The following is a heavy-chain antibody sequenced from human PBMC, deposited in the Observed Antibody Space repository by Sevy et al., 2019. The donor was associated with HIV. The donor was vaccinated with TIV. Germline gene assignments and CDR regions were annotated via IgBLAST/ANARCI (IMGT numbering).Heavy chain of an antibody. D-gene: IGHD2-2*01. J-gene: IGHJ4*02. CDR1: GYSFTNYW. V-gene: IGHV5-51*01. Sequence: GESLKISCKGSGYSFTNYWIGWVRQMPGKGLEWMGTIYPGDSDTRYSPSFQGQVTISADKSISTAYLQWSSLKASDTAMYFCGRRGSTSRMGIDYWGQGTLVTVSS. CDR2: IYPGDSDT. CDR3: GRRGSTSRMGIDY.